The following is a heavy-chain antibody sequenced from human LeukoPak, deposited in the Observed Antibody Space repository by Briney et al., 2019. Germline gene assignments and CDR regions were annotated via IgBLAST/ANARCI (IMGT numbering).Heavy chain of an antibody. CDR1: GPSISTGGYF. Sequence: SQTLSLTCTVSGPSISTGGYFWSWIRQHPGKGLEWIGYIYYSDYTYYNPSLKSRVTISLGTSKNQFSLKLSSVTAADTAVYYCASLTVTTGYFDLWGRGTLVTVSS. V-gene: IGHV4-31*03. D-gene: IGHD4-17*01. CDR3: ASLTVTTGYFDL. J-gene: IGHJ2*01. CDR2: IYYSDYT.